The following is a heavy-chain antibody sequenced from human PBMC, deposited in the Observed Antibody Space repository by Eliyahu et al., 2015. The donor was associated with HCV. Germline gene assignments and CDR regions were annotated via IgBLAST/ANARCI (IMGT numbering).Heavy chain of an antibody. CDR3: VRGRMGYFDY. CDR2: ITSNDYYI. CDR1: GFSFSNSD. V-gene: IGHV3-21*02. J-gene: IGHJ4*02. Sequence: QLVESGGGLVKPGGSLRLSCVASGFSFSNSDMNWVRQAPGKGLEWISSITSNDYYIYYADSVKGRFTISRDNAKDSLYLQMNSLRAEDTAVYYCVRGRMGYFDYWGQGTLVTVSS. D-gene: IGHD2-15*01.